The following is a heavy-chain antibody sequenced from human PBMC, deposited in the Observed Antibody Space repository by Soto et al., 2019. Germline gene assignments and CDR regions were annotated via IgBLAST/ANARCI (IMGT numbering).Heavy chain of an antibody. D-gene: IGHD3-10*01. V-gene: IGHV4-59*12. CDR2: IYYSGTT. Sequence: PSETLSLTCTVSGDSLSTYYWTWIRQPPGRRLEWIGYIYYSGTTDYNPSLEGRVTISVDTSKNQFSLNLRSVTAADTAVYYCAREFTMVRGERYYGLDVWGQGTTVTASS. CDR3: AREFTMVRGERYYGLDV. CDR1: GDSLSTYY. J-gene: IGHJ6*02.